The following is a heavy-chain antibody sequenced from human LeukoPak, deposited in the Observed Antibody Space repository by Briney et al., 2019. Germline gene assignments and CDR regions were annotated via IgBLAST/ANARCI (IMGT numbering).Heavy chain of an antibody. D-gene: IGHD4-17*01. CDR2: IYYSGST. J-gene: IGHJ5*02. CDR3: ARDLGADYGDYVFDP. CDR1: GGSMSSYY. Sequence: PSETLSLTCSVSGGSMSSYYWNWIRQPPGKGLEWMGYIYYSGSTNYNPSLKSRVTMSVDTSKNQFSLKLSSVTAADTAVYYCARDLGADYGDYVFDPWGQGTLVIVSS. V-gene: IGHV4-59*01.